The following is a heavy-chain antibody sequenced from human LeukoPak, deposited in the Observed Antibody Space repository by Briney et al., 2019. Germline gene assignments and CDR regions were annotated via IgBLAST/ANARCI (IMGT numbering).Heavy chain of an antibody. CDR3: ARVRQGAARYDFWSGYYGPFDH. J-gene: IGHJ4*02. V-gene: IGHV1-8*01. CDR1: GYTFTSYD. D-gene: IGHD3-3*01. Sequence: ASVKVSCKASGYTFTSYDINWVRQATGQGLEWMGWMNPNSGNTGYAQKFRGRVTMTRNTSISTAYMELSSLRSEDTAVYYCARVRQGAARYDFWSGYYGPFDHWGQGTLVTVSS. CDR2: MNPNSGNT.